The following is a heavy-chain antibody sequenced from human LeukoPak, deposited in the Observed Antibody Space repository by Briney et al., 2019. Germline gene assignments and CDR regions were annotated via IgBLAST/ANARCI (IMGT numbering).Heavy chain of an antibody. CDR2: IYSGGST. Sequence: PGGSLRLSCAASGFTVSSNYMSWVRQAPGKGLEWVSVIYSGGSTYYADSVKGRFTISRDNSENTLYLQMNSLRAEDTAVYYCARGSKTGPFSTYYYDSPWGQGTLVTVSS. V-gene: IGHV3-53*01. J-gene: IGHJ5*02. CDR1: GFTVSSNY. D-gene: IGHD3-22*01. CDR3: ARGSKTGPFSTYYYDSP.